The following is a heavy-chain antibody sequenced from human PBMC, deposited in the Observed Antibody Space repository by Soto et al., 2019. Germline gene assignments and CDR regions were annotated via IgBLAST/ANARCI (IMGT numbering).Heavy chain of an antibody. CDR2: ISGSGGST. V-gene: IGHV3-23*01. Sequence: GGSLILSCAASGFIFNNYGMSWVRQAPGKGLEWVSGISGSGGSTSYADSVKGRFTISRDNSKNTLYLQMNSLRAEDTAVYYCAKPPLGGSQLGPWGQGTLVTVSS. CDR3: AKPPLGGSQLGP. D-gene: IGHD1-1*01. J-gene: IGHJ5*02. CDR1: GFIFNNYG.